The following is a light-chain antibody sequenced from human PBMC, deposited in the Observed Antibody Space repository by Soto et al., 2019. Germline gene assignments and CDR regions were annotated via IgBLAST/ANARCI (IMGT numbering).Light chain of an antibody. Sequence: EFVLPQSPGTLSLSPGERATLSCRASQTVRNNYLAWYQQKPGQAPRLLIYDASSRATGIPDRFSGGGSGTDFTLTSSRLEPEDFAVYYCQQFSSYPLTFGGGTKVEIK. CDR1: QTVRNNY. J-gene: IGKJ4*01. V-gene: IGKV3-20*01. CDR2: DAS. CDR3: QQFSSYPLT.